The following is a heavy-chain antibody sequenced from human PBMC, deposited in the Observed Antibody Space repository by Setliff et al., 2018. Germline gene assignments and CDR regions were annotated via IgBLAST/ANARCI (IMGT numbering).Heavy chain of an antibody. CDR3: ARSSAPSVVLAADFDF. D-gene: IGHD3-3*01. V-gene: IGHV1-18*04. CDR2: ISGYNGNT. J-gene: IGHJ4*02. CDR1: GFRFTSFG. Sequence: AASVKVSCKPSGFRFTSFGFSWVRQAPGQGREGIGCISGYNGNTNYAQKFQDRVTVTMDTSTSTVYMELRSLRSDDTAVYYCARSSAPSVVLAADFDFWGLGTPVTVSS.